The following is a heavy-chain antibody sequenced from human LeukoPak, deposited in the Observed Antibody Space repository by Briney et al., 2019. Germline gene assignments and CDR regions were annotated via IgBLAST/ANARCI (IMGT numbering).Heavy chain of an antibody. Sequence: GGSLRLSCTVSGFTVSSNSMSWVRQAPGKGLDWVANIKQDGSEKYYVDSVKGRFTISRDNAKNSLYLQMNSLRAEDTAVYYCARSPYSLRFLEWLLPFDYWGQGTLVTVSS. CDR2: IKQDGSEK. J-gene: IGHJ4*02. D-gene: IGHD3-3*01. V-gene: IGHV3-7*01. CDR3: ARSPYSLRFLEWLLPFDY. CDR1: GFTVSSNS.